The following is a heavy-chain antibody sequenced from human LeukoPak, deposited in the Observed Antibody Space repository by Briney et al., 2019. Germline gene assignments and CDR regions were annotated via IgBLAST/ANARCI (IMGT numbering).Heavy chain of an antibody. Sequence: GGSLRLSCAASGFTFSSYAMSWVRQAPGKGLEWVSAISGSGGSTYYADSVKGRFTISRDNSKNTLYLQMNSLRDEDTAVYYCAKGLFVTYYFGYWGQGTQVTVSS. J-gene: IGHJ4*02. CDR1: GFTFSSYA. D-gene: IGHD3-3*01. CDR2: ISGSGGST. CDR3: AKGLFVTYYFGY. V-gene: IGHV3-23*01.